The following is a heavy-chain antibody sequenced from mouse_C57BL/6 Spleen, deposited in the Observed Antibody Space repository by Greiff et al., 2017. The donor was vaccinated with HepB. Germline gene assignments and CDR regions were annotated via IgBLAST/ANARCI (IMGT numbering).Heavy chain of an antibody. CDR1: GYTFTSYW. CDR2: IDPSDSYT. Sequence: VQLQQSGAELVMPGASVKLSCKASGYTFTSYWMHWVKQRPGQGLEWIGEIDPSDSYTNYNQKFKGKSTLNVDKSSSTAYMQLSSLTSEDSAVYYCARGGLRGFDYWGQGTTLTVSS. D-gene: IGHD2-2*01. V-gene: IGHV1-69*01. CDR3: ARGGLRGFDY. J-gene: IGHJ2*01.